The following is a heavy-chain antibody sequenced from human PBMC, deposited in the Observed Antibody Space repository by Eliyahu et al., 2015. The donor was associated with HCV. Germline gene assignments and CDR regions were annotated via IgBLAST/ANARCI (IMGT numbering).Heavy chain of an antibody. CDR2: IIPILGIA. V-gene: IGHV1-69*04. CDR1: GGTFSSYA. J-gene: IGHJ2*01. Sequence: QVQLVQSGAEVKKPGSSVKVSCKASGGTFSSYAISWVRQAPGQGLEWMGRIIPILGIANYAQKFQGRVTITADKSTSTAYMELSSLRSEDTAVYYCARDQTYYDSSGYPVSWYFDLWGRGTLVTVSS. D-gene: IGHD3-22*01. CDR3: ARDQTYYDSSGYPVSWYFDL.